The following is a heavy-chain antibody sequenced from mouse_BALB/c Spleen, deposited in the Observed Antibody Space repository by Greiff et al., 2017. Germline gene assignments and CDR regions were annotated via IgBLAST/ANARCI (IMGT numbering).Heavy chain of an antibody. V-gene: IGHV5-17*02. CDR1: GFTFSSFG. CDR2: ISSGSSTI. CDR3: ARTPDGYYTAWFAY. J-gene: IGHJ3*01. Sequence: EVQLVESGGGLVQPGGSRKLSCAASGFTFSSFGMHWVRQAPEKGLEWVAYISSGSSTIYYADTVKGRFTISRDDPKNTLFLQMTSLRSEDTAMYYCARTPDGYYTAWFAYWGQGTLVTVSA. D-gene: IGHD2-3*01.